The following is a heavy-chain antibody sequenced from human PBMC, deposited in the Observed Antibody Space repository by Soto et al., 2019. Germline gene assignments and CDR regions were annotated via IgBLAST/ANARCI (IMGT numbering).Heavy chain of an antibody. D-gene: IGHD4-4*01. J-gene: IGHJ4*02. CDR3: AKDPSNYEYYFDY. CDR1: GFTFDDYT. V-gene: IGHV3-43*01. CDR2: ISWDGYGT. Sequence: QPGGSLRLSCAASGFTFDDYTMHWVRQAPGKGLEWVSLISWDGYGTYYADSVRGRFTISRDNSKNSLYLQMNSLRTEDTALYYCAKDPSNYEYYFDYWGQGTLVTVSS.